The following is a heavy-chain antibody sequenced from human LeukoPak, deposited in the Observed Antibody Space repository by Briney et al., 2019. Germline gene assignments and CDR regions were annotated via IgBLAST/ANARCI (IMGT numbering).Heavy chain of an antibody. V-gene: IGHV3-23*01. CDR1: GFTFSNYA. CDR3: ARVEPSGSYHLDY. CDR2: ISGSGGST. J-gene: IGHJ4*02. Sequence: GGSLRLSCAASGFTFSNYAMNWVRQAPGKGLEWVSGISGSGGSTFYADSVKGRFTISRDNSKNTLYLQMNSPRAEDTAVYYCARVEPSGSYHLDYWGQGTLVTVSS. D-gene: IGHD1-26*01.